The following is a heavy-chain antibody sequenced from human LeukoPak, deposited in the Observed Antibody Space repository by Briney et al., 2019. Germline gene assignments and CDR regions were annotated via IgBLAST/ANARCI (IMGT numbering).Heavy chain of an antibody. CDR2: IYYSGST. V-gene: IGHV4-38-2*02. J-gene: IGHJ6*03. CDR3: ARGGYSSSWYRGRYYMDV. D-gene: IGHD6-13*01. CDR1: GYSISSGYY. Sequence: PSETLSLTCTVSGYSISSGYYWGWIRQPPGKGLEWIGSIYYSGSTYYNPSLKSRVTISVDTSKNHFSLKLSSVTAADTAVYYCARGGYSSSWYRGRYYMDVWGKGTTVTVSS.